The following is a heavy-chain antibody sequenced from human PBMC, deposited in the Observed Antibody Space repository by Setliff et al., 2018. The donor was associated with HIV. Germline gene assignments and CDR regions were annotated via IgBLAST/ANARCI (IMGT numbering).Heavy chain of an antibody. V-gene: IGHV4-39*01. CDR1: GGSISSSSHY. CDR3: ARPRYTYGTPPAFDI. CDR2: IYFSGST. D-gene: IGHD5-18*01. J-gene: IGHJ3*02. Sequence: PSETLSLTCTVSGGSISSSSHYWGWIRQPPGKGLEWIGSIYFSGSTYYNPSLKSRVTISVDTSKNQFSLKLSSVTAADPAVYYCARPRYTYGTPPAFDIWGRGTVVTVSS.